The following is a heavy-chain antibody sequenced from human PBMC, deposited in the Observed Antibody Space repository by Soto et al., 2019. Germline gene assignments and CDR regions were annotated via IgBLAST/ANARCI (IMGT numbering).Heavy chain of an antibody. Sequence: ASVKVSCKASGGTFSSYAISWVRQAPGQGLEWMGGIIPIFGTANYAQKFQGRVTITADESTSTAYMELSSLRSEDTAVYYCARSDYLDRSYYDSSGSPVDVWGQGTTVTVSS. CDR1: GGTFSSYA. CDR3: ARSDYLDRSYYDSSGSPVDV. V-gene: IGHV1-69*13. J-gene: IGHJ6*02. CDR2: IIPIFGTA. D-gene: IGHD3-22*01.